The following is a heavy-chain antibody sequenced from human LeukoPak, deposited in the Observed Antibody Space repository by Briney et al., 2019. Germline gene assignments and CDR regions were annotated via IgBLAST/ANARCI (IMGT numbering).Heavy chain of an antibody. D-gene: IGHD3-9*01. Sequence: SETLSLTCAVYGGSFSGYYWSWIRQPPGKGLEWIGEINHSGSTNYNPSLKSRVTISVDTSKNQFSLKLSSVTAADTAVYYCARGIANVLRYYIAIWGQGTLVTVSS. V-gene: IGHV4-34*01. CDR2: INHSGST. CDR3: ARGIANVLRYYIAI. J-gene: IGHJ4*02. CDR1: GGSFSGYY.